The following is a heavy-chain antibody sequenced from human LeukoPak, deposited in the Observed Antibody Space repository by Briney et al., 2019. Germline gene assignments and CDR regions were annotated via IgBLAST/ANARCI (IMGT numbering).Heavy chain of an antibody. D-gene: IGHD6-13*01. V-gene: IGHV4-59*08. Sequence: PSETLSLTCTVSGGSISGYYWSWIRQPPGKGLEWIGYMYYSGGTNYNPSLKSRVTISVDTSRNQVSLKLSSVTAADTAVCYCARQDCSSWYGDWFDPWGQGILVTVSS. CDR3: ARQDCSSWYGDWFDP. CDR1: GGSISGYY. CDR2: MYYSGGT. J-gene: IGHJ5*02.